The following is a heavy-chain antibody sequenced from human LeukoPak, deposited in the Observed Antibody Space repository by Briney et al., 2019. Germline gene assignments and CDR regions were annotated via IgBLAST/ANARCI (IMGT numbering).Heavy chain of an antibody. CDR2: IIPIFGTA. J-gene: IGHJ6*02. Sequence: SVKVSCKASGYTFASCDINWVRQASGQGLEWMGGIIPIFGTANYAQKFQGRATITADESTSTAYMELSSLRSEDTAVYYCARGRGYSYGYYYYYYGMDVWGQGTTVTVSS. D-gene: IGHD5-18*01. CDR3: ARGRGYSYGYYYYYYGMDV. CDR1: GYTFASCD. V-gene: IGHV1-69*13.